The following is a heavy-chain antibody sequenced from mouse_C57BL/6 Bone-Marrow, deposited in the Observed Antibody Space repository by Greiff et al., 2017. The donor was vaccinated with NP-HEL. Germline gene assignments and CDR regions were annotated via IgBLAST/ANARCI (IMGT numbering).Heavy chain of an antibody. V-gene: IGHV1-62-2*01. CDR3: ARHVLYYYGSSFYWYFDV. D-gene: IGHD1-1*01. CDR1: GYTFTEYT. J-gene: IGHJ1*03. CDR2: FYPGSGSI. Sequence: QVQLQQSGAELVKPGASVKLSCKASGYTFTEYTIHWVKQRSGQGLEWIGWFYPGSGSIKYNEKFQDKATLTADQSSSTVYMELSRLTSEDFAVYFCARHVLYYYGSSFYWYFDVWGTGTTVTVSS.